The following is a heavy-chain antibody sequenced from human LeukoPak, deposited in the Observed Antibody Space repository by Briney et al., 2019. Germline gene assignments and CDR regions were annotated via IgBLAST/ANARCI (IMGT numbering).Heavy chain of an antibody. V-gene: IGHV4-34*01. CDR1: GGSFSGYY. Sequence: SETLSLTCAVYGGSFSGYYWSWIRQPPGKGLEWIGEINHSGSTNYNPSLKSRVTISVDTSKNQFSLKLSSVTAADTAVYYCATKGPSDAFDIWGQGTMVTVSS. CDR2: INHSGST. CDR3: ATKGPSDAFDI. J-gene: IGHJ3*02.